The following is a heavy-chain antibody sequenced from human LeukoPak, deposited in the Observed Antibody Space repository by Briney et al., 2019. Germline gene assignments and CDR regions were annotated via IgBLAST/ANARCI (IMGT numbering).Heavy chain of an antibody. V-gene: IGHV4-59*08. CDR1: GGSTSSYY. Sequence: PSETLSLTCTVSGGSTSSYYWSWIRQPPGKGLEWIAYVHNNGETKHNPSLKSRDTISVDTPNNQISLRLSSVTAADTAMYYCARQPAATAAFDIWGLGTMVTVSS. CDR3: ARQPAATAAFDI. J-gene: IGHJ3*02. CDR2: VHNNGET. D-gene: IGHD5-18*01.